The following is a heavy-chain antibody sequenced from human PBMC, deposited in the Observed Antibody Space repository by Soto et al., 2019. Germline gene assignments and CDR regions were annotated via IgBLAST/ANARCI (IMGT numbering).Heavy chain of an antibody. CDR1: GGTFSSYA. D-gene: IGHD5-18*01. V-gene: IGHV1-69*13. Sequence: GASVKVSCKASGGTFSSYAISWVRQAPGQGLEWMGGIIPIFGTANYAQKFQGRVTITADESTSTAYMELSSLGSEDTAVYYCARGRGQLWAPFDYWGQGTLVTVSS. CDR3: ARGRGQLWAPFDY. CDR2: IIPIFGTA. J-gene: IGHJ4*02.